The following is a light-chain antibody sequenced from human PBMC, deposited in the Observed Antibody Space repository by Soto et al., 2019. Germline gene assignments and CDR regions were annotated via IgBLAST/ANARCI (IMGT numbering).Light chain of an antibody. Sequence: EIVLTQSPGPLSLSPGERATLSCRASQSVSSTFFAWYQQRPGQAPRLLMYGASSRATGIPERFSGSGSGTDFTLTNIRLEPEDFAVYFCQQFDSSVTFGQGAKAEIK. J-gene: IGKJ1*01. CDR2: GAS. V-gene: IGKV3-20*01. CDR3: QQFDSSVT. CDR1: QSVSSTF.